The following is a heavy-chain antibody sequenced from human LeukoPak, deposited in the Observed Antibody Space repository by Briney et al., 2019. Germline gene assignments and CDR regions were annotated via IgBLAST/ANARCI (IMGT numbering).Heavy chain of an antibody. D-gene: IGHD3-10*01. CDR1: GYTFTAYY. CDR3: AREHPAGNYLRDPYPFDY. V-gene: IGHV1-2*02. Sequence: ASVKVSFKASGYTFTAYYIHWVRQAPGQGLEWMGWINPDSGGTNYAQKFQGRVTMTRDTSISTAYMDLSGLRSDDTAVYYCAREHPAGNYLRDPYPFDYWGQGTLVTVSS. CDR2: INPDSGGT. J-gene: IGHJ4*02.